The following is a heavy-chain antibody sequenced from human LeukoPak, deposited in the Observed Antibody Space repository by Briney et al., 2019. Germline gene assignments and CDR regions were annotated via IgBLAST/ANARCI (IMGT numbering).Heavy chain of an antibody. CDR3: AQVRVTSSRNVFNM. CDR1: GFTFSNNW. Sequence: GGSLRLSCAASGFTFSNNWMHWVRQAPGKGLVWVSRINGDGSITDYADAVKGRFTISRDNAKNTLYLQMNSLRAKDTAVYYCAQVRVTSSRNVFNMWGQGTMVTVSS. CDR2: INGDGSIT. V-gene: IGHV3-74*01. D-gene: IGHD6-13*01. J-gene: IGHJ3*02.